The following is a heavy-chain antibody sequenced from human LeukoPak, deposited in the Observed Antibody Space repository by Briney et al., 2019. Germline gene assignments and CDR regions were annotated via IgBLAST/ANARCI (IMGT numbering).Heavy chain of an antibody. CDR2: IYSGGST. V-gene: IGHV3-53*01. Sequence: GGSLRLSCAASGFTFSSYAMSWVRQAPGKGLEWVSVIYSGGSTYYADSVKGRFTISRDNSKNTLYLQMNSLRAEDTAVYYCARDHDQQLDYWGQGTLVTVSS. CDR3: ARDHDQQLDY. D-gene: IGHD6-13*01. J-gene: IGHJ4*02. CDR1: GFTFSSYA.